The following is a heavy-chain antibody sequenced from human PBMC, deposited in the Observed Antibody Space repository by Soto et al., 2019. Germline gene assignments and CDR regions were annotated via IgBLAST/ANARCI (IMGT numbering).Heavy chain of an antibody. Sequence: QVHLVQSGAEVKKPGASVKVACKSSGYIFINYYIHWVRQAPGQGLEWIGIINPNGGSTNYAQKFRGRVTMSRDTSTSTVYMDLSSLISDDTAVYYCARDLASADYWGQGTLVTVSS. J-gene: IGHJ4*02. CDR2: INPNGGST. V-gene: IGHV1-46*01. CDR1: GYIFINYY. D-gene: IGHD6-13*01. CDR3: ARDLASADY.